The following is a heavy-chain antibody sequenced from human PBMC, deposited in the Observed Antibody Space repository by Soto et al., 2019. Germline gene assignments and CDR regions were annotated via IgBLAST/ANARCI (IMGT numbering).Heavy chain of an antibody. CDR3: ARACYGDSEDFDY. CDR1: GGSISNYY. D-gene: IGHD4-17*01. Sequence: SETLSLTCTVSGGSISNYYWSWIRQPPGKGLEWIGYIYYSGSTYYNPSLKSRVTISVDTSKNQFSLKLSSVTAADTAVYYCARACYGDSEDFDYWGQGTLVTVSS. J-gene: IGHJ4*02. V-gene: IGHV4-30-4*01. CDR2: IYYSGST.